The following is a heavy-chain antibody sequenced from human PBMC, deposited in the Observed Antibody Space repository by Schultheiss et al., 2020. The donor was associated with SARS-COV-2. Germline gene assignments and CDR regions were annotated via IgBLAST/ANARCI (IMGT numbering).Heavy chain of an antibody. V-gene: IGHV4-38-2*01. CDR1: GYSISSGYY. Sequence: SETLSLTCAVSGYSISSGYYWGWIRQPPGKGLEWIGSIYHSGSTYYNPSLKSRVTMSVDTSKNQFSLKLSSVTAADTAVYYCARQGHYYYYGMDVWGQGTTVTVSS. J-gene: IGHJ6*02. CDR2: IYHSGST. CDR3: ARQGHYYYYGMDV.